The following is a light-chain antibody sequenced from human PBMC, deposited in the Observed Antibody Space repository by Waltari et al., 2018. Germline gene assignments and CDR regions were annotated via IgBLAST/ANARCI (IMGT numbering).Light chain of an antibody. J-gene: IGLJ2*01. CDR3: QVWDNFTLI. Sequence: SYELTQPLSVSVALGQTAKIPCGGINIASKTVHWYQQKPGQAPVLVIFRSTDRPSGIPEQFSGSNSGNTATLTISRAQAGDEADYYCQVWDNFTLIFGGGTKLTVL. V-gene: IGLV3-9*01. CDR1: NIASKT. CDR2: RST.